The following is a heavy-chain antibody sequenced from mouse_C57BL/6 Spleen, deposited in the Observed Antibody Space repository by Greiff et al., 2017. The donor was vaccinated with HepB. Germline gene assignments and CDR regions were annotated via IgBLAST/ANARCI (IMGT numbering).Heavy chain of an antibody. D-gene: IGHD2-5*01. CDR1: GFTFSSYA. J-gene: IGHJ3*01. CDR2: ISDGGSYT. CDR3: ARAEAYYSTPFAY. Sequence: EVKLVESGGGLVKPGGSLKLSCAASGFTFSSYAMSWVRQTPEKRLEWVATISDGGSYTYYPDNVKGRFTISRDNAKNNLYLQMSHLKSEDTAMYYCARAEAYYSTPFAYWGQGTLVTVSA. V-gene: IGHV5-4*03.